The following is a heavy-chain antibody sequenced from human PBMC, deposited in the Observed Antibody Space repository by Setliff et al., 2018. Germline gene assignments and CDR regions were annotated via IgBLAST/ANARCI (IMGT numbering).Heavy chain of an antibody. D-gene: IGHD2-21*01. V-gene: IGHV3-11*04. CDR3: ARAGGGHIVVATFDFDI. CDR1: GFRFSDLY. CDR2: ISGAGTTV. J-gene: IGHJ3*02. Sequence: NPGGSLRLSCAASGFRFSDLYMSWVRQVPGKVLEWLSKISGAGTTVYYADCVRGRFTISRDNAQNSLYLQMNRLRAEDTAVYYCARAGGGHIVVATFDFDIWGQGTMVTVSS.